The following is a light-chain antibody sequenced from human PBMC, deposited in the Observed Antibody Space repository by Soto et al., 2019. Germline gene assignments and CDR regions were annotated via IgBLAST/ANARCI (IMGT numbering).Light chain of an antibody. J-gene: IGKJ2*01. V-gene: IGKV1-33*01. CDR1: QDISNY. CDR2: DAS. Sequence: DIQMTQSPSSLSASVGDRVTITCQASQDISNYLNWYQQKPGKAPKLLIYDASNLETGVPSRFSGRGSGTDSKFAISSPLPEDIATSYCQQYDNLPYTFGRGPKLEIK. CDR3: QQYDNLPYT.